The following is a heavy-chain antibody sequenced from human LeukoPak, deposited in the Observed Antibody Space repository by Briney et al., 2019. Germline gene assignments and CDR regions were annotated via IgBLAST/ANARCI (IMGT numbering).Heavy chain of an antibody. CDR1: GGSFSGYY. J-gene: IGHJ6*03. CDR3: ARVGAVAGISYYYYYMDV. V-gene: IGHV4-34*01. D-gene: IGHD6-19*01. Sequence: PSETLSLICAVYGGSFSGYYWSWIRQPPGKGLEWIGEINHSGSTNYNPSLKSRVTISVDTSKNQFSLKLSSVTAADTAVYYCARVGAVAGISYYYYYMDVWGKGTTVTVSS. CDR2: INHSGST.